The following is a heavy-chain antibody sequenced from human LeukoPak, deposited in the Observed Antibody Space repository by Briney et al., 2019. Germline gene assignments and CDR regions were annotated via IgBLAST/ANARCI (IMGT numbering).Heavy chain of an antibody. V-gene: IGHV3-11*04. CDR2: ISSSGSTI. J-gene: IGHJ4*02. CDR3: ARDGTPPRGDFDYFDY. Sequence: GGSLRLSCAASGFTVSSNYMSWVRQAPGKGLEWVSYISSSGSTIYYADSVKGRFTISRDNAKNSLYLQMNSLRAEDTAVYYCARDGTPPRGDFDYFDYWGQGTLVTVSS. D-gene: IGHD2-21*02. CDR1: GFTVSSNY.